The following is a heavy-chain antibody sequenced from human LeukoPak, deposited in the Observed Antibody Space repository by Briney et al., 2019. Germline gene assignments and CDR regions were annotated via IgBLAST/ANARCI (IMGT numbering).Heavy chain of an antibody. CDR3: ASTTLRDYYYYYMDV. CDR1: GYTFTSYY. Sequence: GASVKVSCKASGYTFTSYYMHWVRQAPGQGLEWMGIINPSGGSTSYAQKFQGRVTMTRDMSTSTVYMELSSLRSEDTAVYYCASTTLRDYYYYYMDVWGKGTTVTISS. J-gene: IGHJ6*03. D-gene: IGHD3-10*01. V-gene: IGHV1-46*01. CDR2: INPSGGST.